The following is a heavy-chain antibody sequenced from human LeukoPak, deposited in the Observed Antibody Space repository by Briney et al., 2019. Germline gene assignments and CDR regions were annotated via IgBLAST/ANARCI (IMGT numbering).Heavy chain of an antibody. CDR2: ISGSGDST. CDR3: AKETRHPLYFDY. V-gene: IGHV3-23*01. Sequence: GSLRLSCAASGFTFSSYGMNWVRQAPGKGLEWVSGISGSGDSTYSADSVKGRFTISRDNSKNTLYLHMNSLRAEDTAVYYCAKETRHPLYFDYWGQGTLVTVSS. CDR1: GFTFSSYG. J-gene: IGHJ4*02.